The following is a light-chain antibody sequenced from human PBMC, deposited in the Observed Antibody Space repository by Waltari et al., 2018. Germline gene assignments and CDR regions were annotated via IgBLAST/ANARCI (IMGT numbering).Light chain of an antibody. Sequence: QSALTQPASVSGSPGQSITISCTGTSLAVGSYTLVPCYQHHPGKAPKLMIYELTKRPSGVSNRFSGSKSGNTASLTISGLQAEDEADYYCCSYAGSSPSYVFGTGTKVTVL. V-gene: IGLV2-23*02. CDR1: SLAVGSYTL. CDR3: CSYAGSSPSYV. J-gene: IGLJ1*01. CDR2: ELT.